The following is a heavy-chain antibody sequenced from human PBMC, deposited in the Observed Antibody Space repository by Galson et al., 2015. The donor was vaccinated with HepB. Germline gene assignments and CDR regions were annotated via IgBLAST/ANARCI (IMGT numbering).Heavy chain of an antibody. V-gene: IGHV6-1*01. D-gene: IGHD5-12*01. CDR2: TYYRSKWST. Sequence: CAISGDSVSSASAAWHWIRQSPSRGLVWLGKTYYRSKWSTNYAMSVKSRISINADTSKNQFSLQLKSVTPEDTAVYFCARGDIDLAAWGQGALVTISS. CDR1: GDSVSSASAA. CDR3: ARGDIDLAA. J-gene: IGHJ5*02.